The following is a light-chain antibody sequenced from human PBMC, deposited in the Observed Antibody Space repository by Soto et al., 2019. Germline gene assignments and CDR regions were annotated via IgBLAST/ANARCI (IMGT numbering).Light chain of an antibody. V-gene: IGKV3-20*01. Sequence: EIVLTQSPGTLSLSPGERATLSCRASQSISSNYVAWYQLKPGQAPRLLIYGAFARAAGIPGRFSGSASGTDFTLTISRLEPEDFAVYFCQHYDASPWTFGQGTKVELK. CDR3: QHYDASPWT. CDR1: QSISSNY. CDR2: GAF. J-gene: IGKJ1*01.